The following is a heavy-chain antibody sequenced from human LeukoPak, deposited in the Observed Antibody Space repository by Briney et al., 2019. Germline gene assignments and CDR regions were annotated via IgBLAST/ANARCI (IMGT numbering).Heavy chain of an antibody. V-gene: IGHV3-23*01. CDR2: ISGSGGST. CDR3: AKYSSGWYGYFDY. Sequence: GGSLRLSCAASGCTFSSYAMSWVRQAPGKGLEWVSAISGSGGSTYYADSVKGRFTISRDNSKNTLYLQMNSLRAEDTAVYYCAKYSSGWYGYFDYWGQGTLVTVSS. D-gene: IGHD6-19*01. CDR1: GCTFSSYA. J-gene: IGHJ4*02.